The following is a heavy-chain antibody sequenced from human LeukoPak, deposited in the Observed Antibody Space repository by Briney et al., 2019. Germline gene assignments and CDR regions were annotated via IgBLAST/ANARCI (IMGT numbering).Heavy chain of an antibody. CDR3: AKGGYDPDYYFDY. CDR2: ISWEGGST. J-gene: IGHJ4*02. D-gene: IGHD3-16*01. Sequence: GGSLRLSCAASGFTFDDYAMHWVRQAPGKGLEWVSLISWEGGSTYYADSVKGRFTISRDNYKNSLYLQMISLRAEDTALYYCAKGGYDPDYYFDYWGQGTLVTASS. CDR1: GFTFDDYA. V-gene: IGHV3-43D*03.